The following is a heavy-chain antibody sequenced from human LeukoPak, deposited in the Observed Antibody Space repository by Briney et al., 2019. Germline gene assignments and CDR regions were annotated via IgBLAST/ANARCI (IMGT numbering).Heavy chain of an antibody. Sequence: ASVKASCKASGYTFTGYYMHWVRQAPGQGLEWMGWINPNSGGTNYAQKFQGRVTMTRDTSISTAYMELSRLRSDDTAVYYCARWMAGVYYFDYWGQGTLVTVSS. CDR1: GYTFTGYY. J-gene: IGHJ4*02. V-gene: IGHV1-2*02. CDR2: INPNSGGT. CDR3: ARWMAGVYYFDY. D-gene: IGHD5-24*01.